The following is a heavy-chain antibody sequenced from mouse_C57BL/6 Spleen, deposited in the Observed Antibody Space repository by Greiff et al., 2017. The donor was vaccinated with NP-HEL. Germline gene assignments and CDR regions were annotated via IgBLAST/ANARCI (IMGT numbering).Heavy chain of an antibody. Sequence: QVQLQQSGAELVKPGASVKISCKASGYAFSSYWMNWVKQRPGKGLEWIGQIYPGDGDTNYNGKFKGKATLTADKSSSTAYMQLSSLTSEDSAVYFCARAGNYDGSSYGWYFDVWGTGTTVTVSS. CDR3: ARAGNYDGSSYGWYFDV. CDR1: GYAFSSYW. CDR2: IYPGDGDT. J-gene: IGHJ1*03. V-gene: IGHV1-80*01. D-gene: IGHD1-1*01.